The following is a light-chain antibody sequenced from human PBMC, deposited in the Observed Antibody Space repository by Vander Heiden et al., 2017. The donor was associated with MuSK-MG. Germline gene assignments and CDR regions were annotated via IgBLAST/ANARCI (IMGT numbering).Light chain of an antibody. CDR3: QQVNNSPIT. CDR1: QGISSA. J-gene: IGKJ5*01. CDR2: DAS. Sequence: AIQLTQSPSSLSASVGDRVTITCRASQGISSALAWYQQKPGKAPKLLIYDASSLESGVPSRFSGSGSGTDFTLTISSLQPEDFATYYCQQVNNSPITFGQGTLLEIK. V-gene: IGKV1D-13*01.